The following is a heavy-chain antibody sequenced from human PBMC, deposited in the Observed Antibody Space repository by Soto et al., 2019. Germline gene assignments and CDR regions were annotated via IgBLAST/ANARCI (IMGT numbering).Heavy chain of an antibody. V-gene: IGHV1-2*02. CDR1: GYTFTGYY. CDR2: INPNSGGT. J-gene: IGHJ6*02. D-gene: IGHD3-3*01. CDR3: ARVEEAYYDFWSGYWDYYYGMGV. Sequence: ASVKVSCKASGYTFTGYYMHWVRQAPGQGLEWMGWINPNSGGTNYAQKFQGRVTMTRDTSISTAYMELSRLRSDDTAVYYCARVEEAYYDFWSGYWDYYYGMGVWGQGTTVTVSS.